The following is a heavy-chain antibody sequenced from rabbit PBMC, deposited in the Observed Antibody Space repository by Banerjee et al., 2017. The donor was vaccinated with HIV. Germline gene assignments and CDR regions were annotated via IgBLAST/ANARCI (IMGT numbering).Heavy chain of an antibody. V-gene: IGHV1S45*01. Sequence: QEQLVESGGGLVQPEGSLTLTCTASGFSFSSNYYMCWVRQAPGKGLEWIGCINAGSSGSTYYASWAKGRFTISKTSSTTVTLQMTSLTAADTATYFCASETTYGGYGYGTRGPGTLVTVS. CDR2: INAGSSGST. J-gene: IGHJ2*01. CDR1: GFSFSSNYY. CDR3: ASETTYGGYGYGT. D-gene: IGHD6-1*01.